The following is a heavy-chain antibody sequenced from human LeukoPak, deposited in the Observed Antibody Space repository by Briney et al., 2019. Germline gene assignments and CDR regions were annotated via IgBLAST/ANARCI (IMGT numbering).Heavy chain of an antibody. V-gene: IGHV4-31*03. CDR1: GALISSGGYY. CDR3: ARNNGVDFDY. J-gene: IGHJ4*02. CDR2: IDDSGRT. D-gene: IGHD2-8*01. Sequence: SQTLSLTCTVSGALISSGGYYWSWIRQHPGKGLEWIGYIDDSGRTYYNPPLKSRITISVDTSKNHFSLNLNSVTAADTAVYFCARNNGVDFDYWGQGTLSPSPQ.